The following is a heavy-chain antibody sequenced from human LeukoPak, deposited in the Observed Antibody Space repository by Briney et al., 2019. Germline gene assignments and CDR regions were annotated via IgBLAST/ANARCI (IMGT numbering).Heavy chain of an antibody. D-gene: IGHD2-2*01. CDR2: INPNSGGT. V-gene: IGHV1-2*02. CDR3: ARQAAARPGPIDY. J-gene: IGHJ4*02. CDR1: GYTFTGYY. Sequence: ASVKVSCKASGYTFTGYYMHWVRQAPGQGLEWVGWINPNSGGTNYAQKFQGRVTMTRDTSISTAYMELSRLRSDDTAVYYCARQAAARPGPIDYWGQGTLVTVSS.